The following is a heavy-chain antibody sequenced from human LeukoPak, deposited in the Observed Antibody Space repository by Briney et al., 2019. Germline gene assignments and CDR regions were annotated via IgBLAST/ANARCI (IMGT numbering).Heavy chain of an antibody. Sequence: GGSLRLSCAASGFTFSNYWMSWARQAPGEVPEWVANIKEDGSEKYYMDSVKGRFTISRDNAKNSLYLEMNSLRAEDTAVYYCARDPVNSGYYYAHWGQGTLVTVSS. D-gene: IGHD3-22*01. CDR1: GFTFSNYW. CDR2: IKEDGSEK. J-gene: IGHJ4*02. CDR3: ARDPVNSGYYYAH. V-gene: IGHV3-7*01.